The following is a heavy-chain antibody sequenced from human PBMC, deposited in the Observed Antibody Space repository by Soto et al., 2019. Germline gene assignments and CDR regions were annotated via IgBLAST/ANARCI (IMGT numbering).Heavy chain of an antibody. Sequence: SVKVSCKASGGTFSSYAISWVRQAPGQGLEWMGGIIPIFGTANYAQKFQGRVTITADESTSTAYMELSSLRSEDTAVYYCARAPLGENGTTYPLSYWGQGTLVTVSS. CDR2: IIPIFGTA. CDR3: ARAPLGENGTTYPLSY. J-gene: IGHJ4*02. D-gene: IGHD1-1*01. CDR1: GGTFSSYA. V-gene: IGHV1-69*13.